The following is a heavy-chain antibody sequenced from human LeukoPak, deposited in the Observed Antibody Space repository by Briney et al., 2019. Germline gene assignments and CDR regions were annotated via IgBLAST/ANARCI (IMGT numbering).Heavy chain of an antibody. CDR1: GGSISSHY. J-gene: IGHJ5*02. Sequence: SETLSLTCSVAGGSISSHYWSWIRQPPGKGLEWIGYIYYSGSTKYNPSLKSRVTISVDTSKNQFSLKLSSVTAADTAVYYCARGGTTVTPGLLWFDPWGQGTLVTVSS. D-gene: IGHD4-17*01. V-gene: IGHV4-59*11. CDR3: ARGGTTVTPGLLWFDP. CDR2: IYYSGST.